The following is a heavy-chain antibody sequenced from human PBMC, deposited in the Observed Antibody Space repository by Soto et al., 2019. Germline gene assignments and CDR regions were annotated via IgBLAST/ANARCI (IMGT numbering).Heavy chain of an antibody. V-gene: IGHV5-51*01. Sequence: GESLKISCKGSGYSFTSYWIGWVRQMPGKGLEWMGIIYPGDSDTRYSPSFQDQVTISADKSISTAYLQWSSLKASDTAMYYCARLQHAYYYDSSGYPDAFDIWGQGTMVTVSS. D-gene: IGHD3-22*01. CDR3: ARLQHAYYYDSSGYPDAFDI. J-gene: IGHJ3*02. CDR2: IYPGDSDT. CDR1: GYSFTSYW.